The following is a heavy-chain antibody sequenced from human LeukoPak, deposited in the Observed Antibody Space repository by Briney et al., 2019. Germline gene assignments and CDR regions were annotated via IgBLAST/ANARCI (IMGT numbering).Heavy chain of an antibody. J-gene: IGHJ6*02. CDR3: ARGPIPLWLHNGIDV. V-gene: IGHV3-49*04. Sequence: PGRTLRLSCTGSVFIHVDHAIDRVRQAPAKEGEGVGFIRREAYGETTEYAASVRDRFTISRDNSRSVAYLQMNSLKAGDTAMYYCARGPIPLWLHNGIDVGGQGNTVTVSS. D-gene: IGHD5-18*01. CDR2: IRREAYGETT. CDR1: VFIHVDHA.